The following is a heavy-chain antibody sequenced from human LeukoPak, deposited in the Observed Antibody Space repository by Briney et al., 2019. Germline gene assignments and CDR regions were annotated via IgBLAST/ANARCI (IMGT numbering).Heavy chain of an antibody. CDR3: ARSFMITFGGVIVQYYFDY. J-gene: IGHJ4*02. D-gene: IGHD3-16*02. CDR1: GFTFNSYS. V-gene: IGHV3-21*01. Sequence: GGSLSLFCAASGFTFNSYSMKWVRQAPGKALVWFSSISSSSSYIYYADSVKGRFTISRDNAKNSLYLQMNSLRAEDTAVYYCARSFMITFGGVIVQYYFDYWGQGTLVTVSS. CDR2: ISSSSSYI.